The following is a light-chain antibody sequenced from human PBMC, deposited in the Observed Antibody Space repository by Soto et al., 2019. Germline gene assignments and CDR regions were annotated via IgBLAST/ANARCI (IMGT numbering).Light chain of an antibody. Sequence: DIQLTQSPSTLSASVGERATLTCRASQSISKLAWYQQKPGKAPKLLIFDASRLQSGVPSRFSGSGSGTEFTLTVSSLQPDDFATYYCQLYNSDSRTFGQGTKVDIK. CDR1: QSISK. V-gene: IGKV1-5*01. CDR3: QLYNSDSRT. CDR2: DAS. J-gene: IGKJ1*01.